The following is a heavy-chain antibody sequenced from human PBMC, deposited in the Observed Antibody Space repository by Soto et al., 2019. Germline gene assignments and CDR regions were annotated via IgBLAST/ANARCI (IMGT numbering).Heavy chain of an antibody. D-gene: IGHD1-1*01. Sequence: ASVKVSXKASGYTFTSYYMHWVRQAPGQGLEWMGIINPSGGSTSYAQKFQGRVTMTRETSTSTVYMELSSLRSEDTAVYYCARDKGQLELHYHFDYWGQGTLVTVSS. CDR1: GYTFTSYY. CDR3: ARDKGQLELHYHFDY. J-gene: IGHJ4*02. V-gene: IGHV1-46*01. CDR2: INPSGGST.